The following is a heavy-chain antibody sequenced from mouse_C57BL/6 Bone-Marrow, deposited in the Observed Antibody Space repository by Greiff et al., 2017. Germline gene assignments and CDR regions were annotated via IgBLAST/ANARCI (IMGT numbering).Heavy chain of an antibody. V-gene: IGHV14-4*01. Sequence: VQLQQSGAELVRPGASVKLSCTASGFNIKDDYIPWVKQRPEQGLEWIGWIDPENGDTEYASKFQGKATITSDTSSNTAYLQLSSLTSEDTAVYYCSSFDGNYFYFGGQGTPLTVAS. D-gene: IGHD2-3*01. CDR3: SSFDGNYFYF. CDR2: IDPENGDT. CDR1: GFNIKDDY. J-gene: IGHJ2*01.